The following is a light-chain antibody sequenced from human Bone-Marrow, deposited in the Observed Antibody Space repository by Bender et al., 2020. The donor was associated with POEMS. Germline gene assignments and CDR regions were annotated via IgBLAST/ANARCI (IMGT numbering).Light chain of an antibody. CDR3: AVWDDSLNGWV. V-gene: IGLV1-44*01. CDR2: SSH. J-gene: IGLJ3*02. Sequence: GTPGQRVTISCSGGSSNIGAHAVNWYQHLPGTAPKLLIYSSHRRPSEVPDRFSGSRSGTSASLAISGLQSEDEADYCCAVWDDSLNGWVFGGGTKLTVL. CDR1: SSNIGAHA.